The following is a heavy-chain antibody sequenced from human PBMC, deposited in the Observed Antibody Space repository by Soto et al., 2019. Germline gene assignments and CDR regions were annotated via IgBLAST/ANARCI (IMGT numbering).Heavy chain of an antibody. CDR2: ISGYSGYT. Sequence: QVQLVQSGAEVKKPGASVKVSCKASGYTFTSYAISWVRQAPGQGLEWMGWISGYSGYTNYARKFQGRVTMTTDTTTSTAYMELRSLRSDDTAPYYCARGGQSGWDWDAFEIWGQGTVVTVSS. V-gene: IGHV1-18*01. CDR1: GYTFTSYA. J-gene: IGHJ3*02. CDR3: ARGGQSGWDWDAFEI. D-gene: IGHD6-19*01.